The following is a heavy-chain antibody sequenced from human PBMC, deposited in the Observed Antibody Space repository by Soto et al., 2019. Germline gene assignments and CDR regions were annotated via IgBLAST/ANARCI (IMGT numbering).Heavy chain of an antibody. CDR1: GYTFTSYD. D-gene: IGHD3-3*01. V-gene: IGHV1-8*01. CDR2: MNPNSGNT. CDR3: ARAPLYYDFWSGYSRPSYGVDV. Sequence: GASVKVSCKASGYTFTSYDINWVRQATGQGLEWMGWMNPNSGNTGYAQNFQGRVTMTRNTSISTAYMDLSSLRSEDTAVYYCARAPLYYDFWSGYSRPSYGVDVWGQGTTVTVSS. J-gene: IGHJ6*02.